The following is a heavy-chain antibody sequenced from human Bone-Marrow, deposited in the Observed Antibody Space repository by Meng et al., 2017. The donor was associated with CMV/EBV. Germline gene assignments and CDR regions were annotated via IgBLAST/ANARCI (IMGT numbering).Heavy chain of an antibody. CDR2: MSSRSSYV. D-gene: IGHD3-22*01. CDR1: SSYS. J-gene: IGHJ4*02. CDR3: ARGEAYYYDSSGYYYGVFGY. V-gene: IGHV3-21*01. Sequence: SSYSMNWVRQASGKGLEWVSSMSSRSSYVYYADSVKGRFSIYRENAKNSLYLQMNSLRAEDTAVYYCARGEAYYYDSSGYYYGVFGYWGQGTLVTVSS.